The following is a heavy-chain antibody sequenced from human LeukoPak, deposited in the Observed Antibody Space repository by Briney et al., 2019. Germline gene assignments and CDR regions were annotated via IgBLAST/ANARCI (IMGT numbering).Heavy chain of an antibody. CDR3: AREGGSGSYYNWFDP. V-gene: IGHV1-69*13. CDR1: GGTFSSYA. CDR2: IIPIFGTA. Sequence: SVNVSCKASGGTFSSYAISWVRQAPGQGLEWMGGIIPIFGTANYAQKFQGRVTITADESTSTAYMELSSLRSEDTAVYYCAREGGSGSYYNWFDPWGQGTLVTVSS. D-gene: IGHD3-10*01. J-gene: IGHJ5*02.